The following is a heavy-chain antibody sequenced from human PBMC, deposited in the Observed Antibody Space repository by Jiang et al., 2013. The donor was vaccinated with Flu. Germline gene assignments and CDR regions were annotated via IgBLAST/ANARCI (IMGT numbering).Heavy chain of an antibody. CDR3: VKDDHYGDYSGNFDY. J-gene: IGHJ4*02. V-gene: IGHV3-64D*06. Sequence: TYYADSVKGRFTISRDNSKNTLYLQMSSLRAEDTAVYYCVKDDHYGDYSGNFDYWAREPWSPSPQ. D-gene: IGHD4-17*01. CDR2: T.